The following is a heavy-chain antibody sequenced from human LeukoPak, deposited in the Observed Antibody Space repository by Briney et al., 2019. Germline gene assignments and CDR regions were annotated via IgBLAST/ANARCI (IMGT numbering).Heavy chain of an antibody. V-gene: IGHV1-18*01. Sequence: ASVKVSCKASGYTFSSYDISWVRQAPGQGLEWMGWISAYNGNTNYAQKLQGRVTMTTDTSTSTAYMELRSLRSDDTAVYYCARDWEAVVVVPAATGNHDAFDIWGQGTMVTVSS. CDR2: ISAYNGNT. CDR1: GYTFSSYD. CDR3: ARDWEAVVVVPAATGNHDAFDI. D-gene: IGHD2-2*01. J-gene: IGHJ3*02.